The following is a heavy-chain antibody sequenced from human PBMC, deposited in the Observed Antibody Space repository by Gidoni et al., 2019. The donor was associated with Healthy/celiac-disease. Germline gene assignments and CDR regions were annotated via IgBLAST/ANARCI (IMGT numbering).Heavy chain of an antibody. J-gene: IGHJ4*02. Sequence: QVQLVQSGAEVKKPGASVKASCKPSGYTFTSYYMHCVRQSPGQGIEWMGIINPSSGRTSYTQKCQGRVTMTRDTSTSTVYMELSSLRSEDTAVYYCARGPIVVVRFDYWGQGTLVTVSS. V-gene: IGHV1-46*03. CDR1: GYTFTSYY. CDR2: INPSSGRT. CDR3: ARGPIVVVRFDY. D-gene: IGHD3-22*01.